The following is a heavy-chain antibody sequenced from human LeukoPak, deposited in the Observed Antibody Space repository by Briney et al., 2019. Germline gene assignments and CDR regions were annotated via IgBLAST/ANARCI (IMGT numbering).Heavy chain of an antibody. V-gene: IGHV3-23*01. Sequence: PGGSLRLSCAASGFTFSSYAMSWVRQAPGKGLEWVSAISGSGGSTYYADSAKGRFTISRDNSKNTLYLQMNSLRAEDTAVYYCAKTNPYSSSWPIDYWGQGTLVTVSS. CDR1: GFTFSSYA. CDR3: AKTNPYSSSWPIDY. CDR2: ISGSGGST. D-gene: IGHD6-13*01. J-gene: IGHJ4*02.